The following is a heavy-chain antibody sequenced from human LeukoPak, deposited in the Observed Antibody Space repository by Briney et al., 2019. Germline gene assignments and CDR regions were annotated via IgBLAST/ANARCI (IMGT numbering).Heavy chain of an antibody. D-gene: IGHD1-26*01. CDR1: GGSFSGYY. V-gene: IGHV4-59*01. CDR3: ARGVGATAN. CDR2: IYYSGST. J-gene: IGHJ4*02. Sequence: SETLSLTCAVYGGSFSGYYWSWIRQPPGKGLEWIGYIYYSGSTNYNPSLKSRVTISVDTSKNQFSLKLSSVTAADTAVYYCARGVGATANWGQGTLVTVSS.